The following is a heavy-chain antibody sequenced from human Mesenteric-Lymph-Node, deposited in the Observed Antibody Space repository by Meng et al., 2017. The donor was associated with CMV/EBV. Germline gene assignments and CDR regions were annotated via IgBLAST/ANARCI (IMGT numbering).Heavy chain of an antibody. D-gene: IGHD2-21*02. CDR2: IYYSGST. Sequence: SGGSISGSDFYWSWIRQHPGKGLEWIGYIYYSGSTSYSPSLKSRVSMSVDTSKSQLSLNLRSVTAADTAVYYCARAVMTGITGYFDHWGQGTLVTVSS. J-gene: IGHJ4*02. CDR3: ARAVMTGITGYFDH. V-gene: IGHV4-31*02. CDR1: GGSISGSDFY.